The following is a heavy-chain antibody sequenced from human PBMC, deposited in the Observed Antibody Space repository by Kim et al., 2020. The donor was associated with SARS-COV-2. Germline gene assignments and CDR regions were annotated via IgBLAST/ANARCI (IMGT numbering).Heavy chain of an antibody. D-gene: IGHD3-16*01. J-gene: IGHJ4*02. Sequence: GGSLRLSCAASGFTFSSYGMHWVRQAPGKGLEWVAVIWYDGSTTYYVDSVKGRFTISRDNSKNTLYLQMNSLRAEDTAVYYCTREGRVGASNGFDYWSQG. CDR3: TREGRVGASNGFDY. V-gene: IGHV3-33*01. CDR2: IWYDGSTT. CDR1: GFTFSSYG.